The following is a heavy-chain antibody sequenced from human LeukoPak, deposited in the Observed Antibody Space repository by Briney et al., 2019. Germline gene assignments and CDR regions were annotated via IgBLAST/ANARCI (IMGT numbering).Heavy chain of an antibody. CDR3: AREGTYSNGPDY. Sequence: GGSLRLSCAASGFTFTSHWMHWVRQAPGKGLVWVSRINSDGTSTTYADSVKGRFTISRDNAKNTLYLQMNGLRVEDTAVFHCAREGTYSNGPDYWGQGTLVTVSS. CDR1: GFTFTSHW. J-gene: IGHJ4*02. V-gene: IGHV3-74*01. CDR2: INSDGTST. D-gene: IGHD3-22*01.